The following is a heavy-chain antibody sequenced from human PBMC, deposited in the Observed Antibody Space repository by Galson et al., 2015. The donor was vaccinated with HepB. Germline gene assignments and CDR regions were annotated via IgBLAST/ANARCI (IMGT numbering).Heavy chain of an antibody. J-gene: IGHJ3*02. D-gene: IGHD3-22*01. V-gene: IGHV1-69*13. Sequence: SVKVSCKASGGTFSSYAISRVRQAPGQGLEWMGGIIPIFGTANYAQKFQGRVTITADESTSTAYMELSSLRSEDTAVYYCASYYDSSGERTATPFSRAFDIWGQGTMVTVSS. CDR2: IIPIFGTA. CDR1: GGTFSSYA. CDR3: ASYYDSSGERTATPFSRAFDI.